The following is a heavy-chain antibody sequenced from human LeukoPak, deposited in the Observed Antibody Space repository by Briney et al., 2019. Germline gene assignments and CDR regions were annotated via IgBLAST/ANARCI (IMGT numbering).Heavy chain of an antibody. CDR1: GYTFTSYY. Sequence: ASVKVSCKASGYTFTSYYMHWVRQAPGQGLEWMGIINPSSGSTSYAQKFQGRVTMTRDTSISTAYMELSRLRSDDTAVYYCARDNLGYCSSTSCYTGWFDHWGQGTLVTVSS. D-gene: IGHD2-2*02. CDR2: INPSSGST. V-gene: IGHV1-46*01. J-gene: IGHJ5*02. CDR3: ARDNLGYCSSTSCYTGWFDH.